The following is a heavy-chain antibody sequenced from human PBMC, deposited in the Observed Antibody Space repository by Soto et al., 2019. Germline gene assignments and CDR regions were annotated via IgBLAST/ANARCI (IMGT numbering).Heavy chain of an antibody. CDR2: IGTTGDT. CDR3: ARAIGPTLFDY. CDR1: GFTFSSYD. J-gene: IGHJ4*02. V-gene: IGHV3-13*04. Sequence: EVQMGESGGGLVQPGGSLRLSCSASGFTFSSYDMHWVRQGTGKGLEWVSAIGTTGDTYYAGSVKGRFTISRENAKNSLYLQMNSLRAGDTAIYFCARAIGPTLFDYWGQGTLVTVSS. D-gene: IGHD3-22*01.